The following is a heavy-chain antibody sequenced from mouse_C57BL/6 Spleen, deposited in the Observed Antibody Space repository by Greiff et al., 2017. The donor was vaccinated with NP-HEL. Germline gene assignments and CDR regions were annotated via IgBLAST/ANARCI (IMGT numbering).Heavy chain of an antibody. V-gene: IGHV1-64*01. CDR1: GYTFTSYW. J-gene: IGHJ2*01. CDR2: IHPNSGST. CDR3: ARYDYYGSGFFDY. Sequence: QVQLQQPGAELVKPGASVKLSCTASGYTFTSYWMHWVKQRPGQGLEWIGMIHPNSGSTNYTEKFKSKATLTVDKSSSTAYMQLSSLTSEDSAVYYCARYDYYGSGFFDYWGQGTTLTVSS. D-gene: IGHD1-1*01.